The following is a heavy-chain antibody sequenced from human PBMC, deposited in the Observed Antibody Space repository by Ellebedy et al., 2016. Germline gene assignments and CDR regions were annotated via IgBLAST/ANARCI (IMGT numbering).Heavy chain of an antibody. D-gene: IGHD1-1*01. CDR2: IAHTGAI. CDR1: GFTFSDFN. J-gene: IGHJ4*02. V-gene: IGHV3-69-1*01. CDR3: SRSEMTTTGDC. Sequence: GESLKISCAASGFTFSDFNINWVRQAPGKGLEWVSSIAHTGAIFQPDSMKGRFTISRDNTKNTVFLQMDSVRVDDTAVYYCSRSEMTTTGDCWGQGTLVTVSS.